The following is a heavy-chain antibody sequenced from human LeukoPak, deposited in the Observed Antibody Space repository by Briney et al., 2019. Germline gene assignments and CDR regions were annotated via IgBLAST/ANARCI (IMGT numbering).Heavy chain of an antibody. CDR1: GFTFSSYW. J-gene: IGHJ4*02. V-gene: IGHV3-7*01. Sequence: GGSLRLSCAASGFTFSSYWMSWVRQAPGKGLEWVANIKQDGSEKYYVDSVKGRFTISRDNAKNSLYLQMNSLRAEDTAVYYCARKGYSYLVYYFDYWGQGTLVTVSS. CDR2: IKQDGSEK. D-gene: IGHD5-18*01. CDR3: ARKGYSYLVYYFDY.